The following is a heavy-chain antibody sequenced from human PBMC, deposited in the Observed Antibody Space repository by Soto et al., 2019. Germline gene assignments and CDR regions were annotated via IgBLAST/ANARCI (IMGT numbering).Heavy chain of an antibody. D-gene: IGHD4-4*01. Sequence: QVQLVQSGAEVRKPGASVRVSCKATGYSFTRHDINWLRQAAGQGLEWMGWMNPNSGNAVYAQKFQGRVTMTRNTSITPAYIEVTSLKSEDTAVYFCARGAYNDYSPWFDPWGPGTLVTVSS. CDR2: MNPNSGNA. V-gene: IGHV1-8*01. CDR1: GYSFTRHD. J-gene: IGHJ5*02. CDR3: ARGAYNDYSPWFDP.